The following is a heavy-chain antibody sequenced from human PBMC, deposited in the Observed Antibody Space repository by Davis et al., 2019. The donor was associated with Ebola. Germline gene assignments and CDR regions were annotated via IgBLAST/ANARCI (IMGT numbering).Heavy chain of an antibody. CDR1: GGSITGYS. J-gene: IGHJ3*01. CDR3: ARDSVGALDV. Sequence: MPGGSLRLSCTASGGSITGYSWNWIRQSPGKGLEWIGFITYTGYTTYNPSLKSRVSMSVDPSGNHFSLDLKSVTAADTAVYYCARDSVGALDVWGHGTMVTVS. V-gene: IGHV4-59*01. CDR2: ITYTGYT.